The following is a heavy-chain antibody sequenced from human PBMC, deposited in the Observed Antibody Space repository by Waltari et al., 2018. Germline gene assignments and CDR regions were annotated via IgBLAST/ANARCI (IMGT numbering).Heavy chain of an antibody. J-gene: IGHJ4*02. CDR1: GGTFSSYA. D-gene: IGHD3-10*01. CDR3: ARENYGSGSYGY. CDR2: IIPICGTA. Sequence: QVQLVQSGAEVKKPGSSVKVSCKASGGTFSSYALSWVRQAPGQGLEWMGGIIPICGTANYAQKFRGRVTSTADESTSTAYMELSSLRAEDTAVYYWARENYGSGSYGYWGQGTLVTVSS. V-gene: IGHV1-69*12.